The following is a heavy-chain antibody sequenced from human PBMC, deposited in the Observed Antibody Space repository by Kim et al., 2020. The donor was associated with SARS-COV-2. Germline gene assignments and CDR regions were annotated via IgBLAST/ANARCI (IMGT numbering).Heavy chain of an antibody. D-gene: IGHD3-3*02. Sequence: GGSLRLSCVASGFTFSDSPMHWVRQASGKGLEWVGRIRSRLNSYATGYGASVKGRFTISRDDSQNTAYLQMNSLKIEDTAIYYCTGIPGEPLAFWDAFDVWGQGTMVTVSS. CDR3: TGIPGEPLAFWDAFDV. CDR1: GFTFSDSP. CDR2: IRSRLNSYAT. J-gene: IGHJ3*01. V-gene: IGHV3-73*01.